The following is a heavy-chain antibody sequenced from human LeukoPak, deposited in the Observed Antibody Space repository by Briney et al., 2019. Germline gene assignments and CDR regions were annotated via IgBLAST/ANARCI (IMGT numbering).Heavy chain of an antibody. Sequence: GGSLRLSCAASGFTFSNYNMNRVRQAPGKGLEWVSSISSSSSYIYYADSVKGRFTISRDNAKNSLYLQMNSLRAEDTAVYYCVRIRPYYDSSGYLDYWGQGTLVTVSS. CDR3: VRIRPYYDSSGYLDY. J-gene: IGHJ4*02. D-gene: IGHD3-22*01. CDR2: ISSSSSYI. V-gene: IGHV3-21*01. CDR1: GFTFSNYN.